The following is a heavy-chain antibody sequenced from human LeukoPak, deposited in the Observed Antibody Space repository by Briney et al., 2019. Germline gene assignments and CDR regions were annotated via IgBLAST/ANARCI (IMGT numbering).Heavy chain of an antibody. V-gene: IGHV1-18*01. CDR1: GYTFTNYG. Sequence: ASVKVSCKASGYTFTNYGIGWVRQAPGQGLEWMGWISGYNGDTNYAQKFQDRVTMTTDTSTSTAYMELRSLRSDDTALYYCARGCGSTSCYLLDYWGQGTLVTVSS. D-gene: IGHD2-2*01. J-gene: IGHJ4*02. CDR3: ARGCGSTSCYLLDY. CDR2: ISGYNGDT.